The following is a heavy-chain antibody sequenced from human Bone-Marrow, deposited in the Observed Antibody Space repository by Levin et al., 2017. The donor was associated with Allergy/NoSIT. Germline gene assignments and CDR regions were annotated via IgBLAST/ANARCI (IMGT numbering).Heavy chain of an antibody. J-gene: IGHJ4*02. CDR3: ARAITMVRGVIIGDGVGFDY. D-gene: IGHD3-10*01. CDR2: IGTAGDT. V-gene: IGHV3-13*04. CDR1: GFTFSSYD. Sequence: PGGSLRLSCAASGFTFSSYDMHWVRQATGKGLEWVSAIGTAGDTYYPGSVKGRFTISRENAKNSLYLQMNSLRAGDTAVYYCARAITMVRGVIIGDGVGFDYWGQGTLVTVSS.